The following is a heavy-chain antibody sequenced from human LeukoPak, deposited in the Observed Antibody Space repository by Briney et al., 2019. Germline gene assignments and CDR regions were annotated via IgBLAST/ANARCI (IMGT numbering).Heavy chain of an antibody. D-gene: IGHD4-17*01. Sequence: SVKVSCKASGGTFISSGISWVRQAPGQGLEWMGGIIPIFATANYAQKFQGRVTITADESTSTAYMELSSLRSEDTAVYYCARGTVTTKNYYYYYGLDVWGQGTTVTVSS. V-gene: IGHV1-69*13. CDR2: IIPIFATA. J-gene: IGHJ6*02. CDR1: GGTFISSG. CDR3: ARGTVTTKNYYYYYGLDV.